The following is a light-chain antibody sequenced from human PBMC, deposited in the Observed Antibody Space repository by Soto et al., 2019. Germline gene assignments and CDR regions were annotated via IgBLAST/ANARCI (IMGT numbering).Light chain of an antibody. Sequence: EIVLTQSPGTLSLSPGERATLSCRGSQRVSSSLLAWFQQKPGQAPRLLIYGASNRATGVPQRFSGGGSGTDFTLTISRLEPEDFAVYYCQQYGSAPRTFGQGIKVDNK. CDR1: QRVSSSL. J-gene: IGKJ1*01. V-gene: IGKV3-20*01. CDR3: QQYGSAPRT. CDR2: GAS.